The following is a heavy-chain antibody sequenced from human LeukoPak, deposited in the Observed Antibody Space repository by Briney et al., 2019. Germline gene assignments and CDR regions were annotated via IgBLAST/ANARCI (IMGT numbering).Heavy chain of an antibody. CDR2: XXYDGSNX. J-gene: IGHJ4*02. V-gene: IGHV3-30*18. CDR1: GFTFSSYG. CDR3: AKDLQTIAARTSFDY. Sequence: GGSLRLSCAASGFTFSSYGMHWVRQAPGKXXXXXXXXXYDGSNXYYXXSVKXRFTISRDNSKNTLYLQMNSLRAEDTAVYYCAKDLQTIAARTSFDYWGQGTLVTVSS. D-gene: IGHD6-6*01.